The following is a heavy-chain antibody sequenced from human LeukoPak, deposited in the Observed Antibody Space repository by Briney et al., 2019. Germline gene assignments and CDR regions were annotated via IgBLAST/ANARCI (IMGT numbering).Heavy chain of an antibody. CDR3: ARERLPDYYYYGMDV. CDR1: GFTFSSYA. J-gene: IGHJ6*04. V-gene: IGHV3-30*04. D-gene: IGHD6-25*01. Sequence: PGGSLRLSCAASGFTFSSYAMHWVRQAPGKGLEWVAVISYDGSNKYYADFVKGRFTISRDNSKNTLYLQMNSLRAEDTAVYYCARERLPDYYYYGMDVWGKGTTVTVSS. CDR2: ISYDGSNK.